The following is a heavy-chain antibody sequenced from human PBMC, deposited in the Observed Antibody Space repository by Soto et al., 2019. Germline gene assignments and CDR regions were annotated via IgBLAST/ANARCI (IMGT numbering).Heavy chain of an antibody. V-gene: IGHV3-11*06. CDR2: ISSSRSDT. Sequence: GGSLRLSCAASGFIYIDYYMTWIRQATGKGLEWVSYISSSRSDTNYADSVKGRFTISRDNSKNTLYLQMGSLRAEDMAVYYCARGPGYYFDYWGQGTLVTVFS. CDR1: GFIYIDYY. CDR3: ARGPGYYFDY. J-gene: IGHJ4*02.